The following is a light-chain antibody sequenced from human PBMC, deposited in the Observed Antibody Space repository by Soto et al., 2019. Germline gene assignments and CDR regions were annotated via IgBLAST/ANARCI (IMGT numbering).Light chain of an antibody. CDR1: QSVSSY. CDR2: DTS. J-gene: IGKJ4*01. Sequence: EIGLTQSPATLSLSPGERATLSCRASQSVSSYLAWYQQKPGQAPRLLIHDTSTRATGVPDTFSGSGSGTEFTLTISSLEPEDSAMYYCQQRFSWPPTFGGGTHVEIK. V-gene: IGKV3-11*01. CDR3: QQRFSWPPT.